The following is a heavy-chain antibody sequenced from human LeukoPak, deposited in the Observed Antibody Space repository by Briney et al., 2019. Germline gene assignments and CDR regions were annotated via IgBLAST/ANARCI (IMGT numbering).Heavy chain of an antibody. Sequence: ASVKVSCKASGYTFTSYDINWVRQATGQGLEWMGWINPNSGGTNYAQKFQGRVTMTRDTSISTAYMELSRLRSDDTAVYYCGRDGQLPIDYWGQGTLVTVSS. CDR2: INPNSGGT. V-gene: IGHV1-2*02. D-gene: IGHD1-1*01. CDR1: GYTFTSYD. J-gene: IGHJ4*02. CDR3: GRDGQLPIDY.